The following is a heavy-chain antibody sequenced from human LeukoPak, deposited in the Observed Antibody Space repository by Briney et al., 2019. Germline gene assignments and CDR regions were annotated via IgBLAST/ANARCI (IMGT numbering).Heavy chain of an antibody. CDR3: ARDRCGGNRYTFDY. D-gene: IGHD2-21*02. CDR2: VSYDGSDK. J-gene: IGHJ4*02. CDR1: GFIFSTYG. V-gene: IGHV3-30*03. Sequence: PGGSRGLSCAASGFIFSTYGMHWVRQAPGKGLEWVAVVSYDGSDKYYADSVKGRFTISRDISKNTLYLQMDSLRAEDTAVYYCARDRCGGNRYTFDYWAKGTHDTYSS.